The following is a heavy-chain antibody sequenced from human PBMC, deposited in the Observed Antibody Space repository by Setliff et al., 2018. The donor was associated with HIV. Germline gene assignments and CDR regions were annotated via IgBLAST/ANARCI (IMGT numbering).Heavy chain of an antibody. J-gene: IGHJ5*02. CDR1: GGIFSSYA. V-gene: IGHV1-69*05. D-gene: IGHD2-2*01. CDR2: IIPISGTV. Sequence: ASVKVSCKASGGIFSSYAISWVRQAPGQGLEWMGGIIPISGTVNYAQKFWGRVTITTHESTSTAYMELSSLRSEDTAVYYCARDFGGYCSSMSCPGLFDPWGQGTLVTVS. CDR3: ARDFGGYCSSMSCPGLFDP.